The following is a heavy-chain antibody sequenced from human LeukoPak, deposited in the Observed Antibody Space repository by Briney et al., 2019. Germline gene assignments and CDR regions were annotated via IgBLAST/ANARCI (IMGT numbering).Heavy chain of an antibody. CDR2: ISGSSTYI. Sequence: GESLRLSCAASGFTFSSYSMSWVRQAPGKGLEWVSSISGSSTYIDYADSVKGRFTISRDNAKNALYLQMDSPRAEDTAVYYCARDHSSGRYFDFWGQGTLVTVSS. D-gene: IGHD3-22*01. V-gene: IGHV3-21*01. J-gene: IGHJ4*02. CDR1: GFTFSSYS. CDR3: ARDHSSGRYFDF.